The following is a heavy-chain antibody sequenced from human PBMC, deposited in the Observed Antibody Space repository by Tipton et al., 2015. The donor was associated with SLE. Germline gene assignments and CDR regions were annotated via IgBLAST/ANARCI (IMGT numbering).Heavy chain of an antibody. CDR1: GFTFSNSV. D-gene: IGHD2/OR15-2a*01. CDR3: ARSDTDLTFPYYFDS. V-gene: IGHV3-23*03. J-gene: IGHJ4*02. CDR2: IFTGDSR. Sequence: SLRLSCAASGFTFSNSVMAWVRQGPGKGLEWVSLIFTGDSRSYADSVRGRFSISRDNSKNTLYLQMNTLRDDDTALYYCARSDTDLTFPYYFDSWGPGTRVTVSS.